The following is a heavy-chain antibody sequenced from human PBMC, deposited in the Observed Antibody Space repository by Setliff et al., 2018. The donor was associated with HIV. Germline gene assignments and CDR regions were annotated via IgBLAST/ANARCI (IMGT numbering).Heavy chain of an antibody. V-gene: IGHV1-2*02. Sequence: ASVKVSCKASGYTFIDYFIHWVRQAPGQGLEWMAYINPNSGDSKTAQKFQGRVTVTRDTSIATAYMELSSLTSGDTAVYHCARDQEGDLWPHYFDSGAYGWFDPWGQGTLVTVSS. CDR1: GYTFIDYF. CDR2: INPNSGDS. D-gene: IGHD3-22*01. CDR3: ARDQEGDLWPHYFDSGAYGWFDP. J-gene: IGHJ5*02.